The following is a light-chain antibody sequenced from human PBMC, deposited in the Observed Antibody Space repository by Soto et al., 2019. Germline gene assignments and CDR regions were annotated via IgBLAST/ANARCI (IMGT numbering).Light chain of an antibody. CDR1: QSVVSTA. CDR2: GAS. V-gene: IGKV3-20*01. Sequence: EIVLTQSPGTLSLSPGERATLSCRASQSVVSTAVVWYQKKPGQAPRLLIYGASNRGPGIPDRFSGSGAGTDFTLTISRLDPEDFAVYYGSSTGFPFGPGTKVDIK. J-gene: IGKJ3*01. CDR3: SSTGFP.